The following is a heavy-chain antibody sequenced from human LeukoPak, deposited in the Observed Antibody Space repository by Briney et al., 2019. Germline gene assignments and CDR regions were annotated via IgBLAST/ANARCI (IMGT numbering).Heavy chain of an antibody. CDR2: ISNDGTTT. D-gene: IGHD2-15*01. J-gene: IGHJ5*02. CDR3: TRRVDATRWYDP. Sequence: PGGSLRLSCAASGFSFSTYWMHWVRQAPGEGLVWVSRISNDGTTTIYADSAKGRFTISRDNAKNTLYLQMDSLRAEDTAVHYCTRRVDATRWYDPWGQGTLVTVSS. CDR1: GFSFSTYW. V-gene: IGHV3-74*01.